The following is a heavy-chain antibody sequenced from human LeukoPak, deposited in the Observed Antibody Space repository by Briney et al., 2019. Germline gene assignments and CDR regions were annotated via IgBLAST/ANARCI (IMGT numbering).Heavy chain of an antibody. J-gene: IGHJ4*02. CDR3: AKATRAYCGGDCDFDY. D-gene: IGHD2-21*02. V-gene: IGHV3-23*01. CDR1: GFTFGTYA. Sequence: PGGSLRLSCAASGFTFGTYAMNWVRQAPGKGLEWVSAISGSGDSTYYADSVKGRFTVSRDNSKNTLYLQMNSLRAEDTAVYYCAKATRAYCGGDCDFDYWGQGTLVTVSS. CDR2: ISGSGDST.